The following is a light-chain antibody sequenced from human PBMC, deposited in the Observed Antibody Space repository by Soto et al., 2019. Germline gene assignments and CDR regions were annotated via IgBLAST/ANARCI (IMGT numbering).Light chain of an antibody. CDR2: EAS. CDR1: RSDVGGYNY. CDR3: SSYAGSNNVV. V-gene: IGLV2-8*01. J-gene: IGLJ2*01. Sequence: QSALTQPPSASGSPGQSVTISCTGTRSDVGGYNYVSWYQQHPGKAPKLMIYEASKRPSGVPDRFSGSKSGNTASLTVSGLQAEDEADYYCSSYAGSNNVVFGGGTKLTVL.